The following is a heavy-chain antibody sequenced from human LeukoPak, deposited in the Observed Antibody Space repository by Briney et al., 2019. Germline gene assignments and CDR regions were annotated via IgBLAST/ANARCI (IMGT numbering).Heavy chain of an antibody. CDR3: ARSRDGYNLGLDY. Sequence: SETLSLTCAVYGGSFSGYYWSWIRQPPGKGLEWIGEINHSGSTNYNPSLKSRVTISVDTSKNQFSLKLSSVTAADTAVYYCARSRDGYNLGLDYWGQGTLVTVSS. D-gene: IGHD5-24*01. CDR2: INHSGST. V-gene: IGHV4-34*01. CDR1: GGSFSGYY. J-gene: IGHJ4*02.